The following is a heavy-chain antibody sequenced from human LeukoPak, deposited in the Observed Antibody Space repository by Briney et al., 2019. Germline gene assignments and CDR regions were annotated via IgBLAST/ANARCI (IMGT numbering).Heavy chain of an antibody. Sequence: GGSLRLSCAASGFTFSSYSMNWVRQAPGKGLEWVSSISSSSSYIYYADSVKGRFTISRDNAKNSLYLQMNSLRAGDTAVYYCARHVVAVGFDYWGQGTLVTVSS. CDR1: GFTFSSYS. CDR3: ARHVVAVGFDY. D-gene: IGHD3-22*01. CDR2: ISSSSSYI. V-gene: IGHV3-21*01. J-gene: IGHJ4*02.